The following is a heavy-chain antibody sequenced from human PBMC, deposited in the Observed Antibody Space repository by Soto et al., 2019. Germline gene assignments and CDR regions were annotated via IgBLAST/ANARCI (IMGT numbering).Heavy chain of an antibody. CDR1: GFTFSSYW. D-gene: IGHD2-8*01. J-gene: IGHJ5*02. CDR2: IKQDGSEK. Sequence: GGSLRLSCAASGFTFSSYWMSWVRQAPGKGLEWVANIKQDGSEKYYVDSVKGRFTISRDNAKNSLYLQMNSLRAEDTAVYYCARTRLLMVFTNWFDPWCQGPLVTVST. CDR3: ARTRLLMVFTNWFDP. V-gene: IGHV3-7*05.